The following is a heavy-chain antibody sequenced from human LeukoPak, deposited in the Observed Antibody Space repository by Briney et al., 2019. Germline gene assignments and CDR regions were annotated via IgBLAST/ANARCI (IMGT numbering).Heavy chain of an antibody. J-gene: IGHJ4*02. V-gene: IGHV4-30-4*01. CDR3: VRGSLRELGSASYYHFDY. CDR1: GGSISSGDYY. D-gene: IGHD3-10*01. CDR2: IYYSGST. Sequence: NPSETLSLTCTVSGGSISSGDYYWSWIRQPPGKGLEWIGYIYYSGSTYYNPSLKSRVSISVDTSKNQFSLKLSSVTAADTAVYYCVRGSLRELGSASYYHFDYWGQGSLVTVSS.